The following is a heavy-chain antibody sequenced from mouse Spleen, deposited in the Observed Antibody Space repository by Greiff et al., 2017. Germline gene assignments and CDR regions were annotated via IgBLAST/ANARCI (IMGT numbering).Heavy chain of an antibody. CDR3: AIYPQYDGSSYAMDY. CDR2: IHPSDSDT. D-gene: IGHD1-1*01. J-gene: IGHJ4*01. V-gene: IGHV1-74*01. CDR1: GYTFTSYW. Sequence: VQLQQPGAELVKPGASVKVSCKASGYTFTSYWMHWVKQRPGKGLEWIGRIHPSDSDTNYNQKFKGKATLTVDKSSSTAYMQLSSLTSEDSAVYYCAIYPQYDGSSYAMDYWGQGTSVTVSS.